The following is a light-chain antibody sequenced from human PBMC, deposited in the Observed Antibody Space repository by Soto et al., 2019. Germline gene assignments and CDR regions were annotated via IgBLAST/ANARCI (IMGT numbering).Light chain of an antibody. V-gene: IGKV3-20*01. CDR1: QSVSSSY. CDR3: QQYGRT. Sequence: EIVLTQSPGTLYLSPGERATLSCRASQSVSSSYLAWYQQKPGQAPRLLIYGASSRATGIPDRFSGSGSGTDFTLTISRLEPEDFAVYYWQQYGRTFCQGTKVEIK. J-gene: IGKJ1*01. CDR2: GAS.